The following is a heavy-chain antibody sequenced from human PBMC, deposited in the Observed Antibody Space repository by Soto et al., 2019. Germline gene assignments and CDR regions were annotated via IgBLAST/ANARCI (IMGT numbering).Heavy chain of an antibody. Sequence: QVQLQESGPGLVKPSQTLSLTCTVSGGSISTVDYWWSWIRQSPDMGLEWIGHIYDGGRTYNNPSRESRVTMSVDTSKSQLSLTLSSVSAADTAVYYCARGPSGDKVDSWGQGTLVTVSS. CDR2: IYDGGRT. CDR3: ARGPSGDKVDS. J-gene: IGHJ4*02. V-gene: IGHV4-30-4*01. CDR1: GGSISTVDYW. D-gene: IGHD7-27*01.